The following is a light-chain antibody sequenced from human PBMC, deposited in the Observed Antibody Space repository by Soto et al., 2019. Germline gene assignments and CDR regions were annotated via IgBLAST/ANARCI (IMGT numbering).Light chain of an antibody. V-gene: IGKV1-9*01. Sequence: DIQLTQSPSSLSASVGDRVTITCRVSQGISSYLNWYRQKPGKAPDLLIYSAYTLQSGVQSRFSGSGSETEFSLTIRALQPEDFATYYCQQLSRYPLTFGGGTKVDIK. CDR1: QGISSY. J-gene: IGKJ4*01. CDR2: SAY. CDR3: QQLSRYPLT.